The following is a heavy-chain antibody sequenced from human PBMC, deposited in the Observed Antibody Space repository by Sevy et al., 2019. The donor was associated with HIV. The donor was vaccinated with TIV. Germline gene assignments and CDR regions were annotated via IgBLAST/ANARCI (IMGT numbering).Heavy chain of an antibody. CDR2: IGSGGDST. V-gene: IGHV3-23*01. CDR3: AKGSSGWPYHFDY. Sequence: GGSLTLSCAASGFTFNSHAMGWVRQTPGKGLEWISAIGSGGDSTYYADSVKGRFTISRDNSKNTLYLQMNSLRAEDMAIYYCAKGSSGWPYHFDYWGQGTMVTVSS. D-gene: IGHD6-19*01. J-gene: IGHJ4*02. CDR1: GFTFNSHA.